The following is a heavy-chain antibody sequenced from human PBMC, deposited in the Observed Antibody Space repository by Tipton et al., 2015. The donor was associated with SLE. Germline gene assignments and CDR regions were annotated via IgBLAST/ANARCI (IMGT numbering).Heavy chain of an antibody. CDR3: ARERGRIAAAVNYWYFDL. CDR2: IYYSGST. Sequence: TLSLTCTVSGGSISSGSYYWSWIRQPAGKGLEWIGYIYYSGSTYYNPSLKSRVTISVDTSKNQFSLKLSSVTAADTAVYYCARERGRIAAAVNYWYFDLWGRGTLVTVSS. CDR1: GGSISSGSYY. J-gene: IGHJ2*01. D-gene: IGHD6-13*01. V-gene: IGHV4-61*10.